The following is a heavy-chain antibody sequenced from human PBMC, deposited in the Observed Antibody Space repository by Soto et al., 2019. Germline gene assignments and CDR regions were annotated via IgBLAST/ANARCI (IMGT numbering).Heavy chain of an antibody. CDR2: TYYRSNWYT. V-gene: IGHV6-1*01. CDR1: GDRVSSTSTA. J-gene: IGHJ4*02. Sequence: SQTLSLTGAISGDRVSSTSTAWSWIRQSPSRGLEWLGRTYYRSNWYTDYAVSVKSRITISPDTSKNQFSLQLNSVTPEDTAVYYCARGSYYSGWVWGQGTLVTVCS. D-gene: IGHD6-19*01. CDR3: ARGSYYSGWV.